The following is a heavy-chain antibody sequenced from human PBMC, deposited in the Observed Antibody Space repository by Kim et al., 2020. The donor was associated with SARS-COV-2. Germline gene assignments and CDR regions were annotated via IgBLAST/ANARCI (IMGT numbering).Heavy chain of an antibody. Sequence: SVKVSCKASGGTFSSYAISWVRQAPGQGLEWMGGIIPIFGTANYAQKFQGRVTITADESTSTAYMELSSLRSEETAVYYCARGVVATISRFGPNAFDIWGQGTMVTVSS. CDR2: IIPIFGTA. CDR1: GGTFSSYA. D-gene: IGHD5-12*01. CDR3: ARGVVATISRFGPNAFDI. J-gene: IGHJ3*02. V-gene: IGHV1-69*13.